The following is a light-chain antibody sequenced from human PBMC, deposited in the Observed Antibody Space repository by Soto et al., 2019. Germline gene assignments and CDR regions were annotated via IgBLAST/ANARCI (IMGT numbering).Light chain of an antibody. Sequence: EFVLTQSPGTLSLSPGERATLFCRASQSVGSNSLAWYQQKPGQAPRILIYGASTRATGIPDRFSGSGSGTDFTLTISRLEPEDFAVYYCQQYGSSPPLTFGGGTKVEIK. CDR3: QQYGSSPPLT. J-gene: IGKJ4*01. V-gene: IGKV3-20*01. CDR2: GAS. CDR1: QSVGSNS.